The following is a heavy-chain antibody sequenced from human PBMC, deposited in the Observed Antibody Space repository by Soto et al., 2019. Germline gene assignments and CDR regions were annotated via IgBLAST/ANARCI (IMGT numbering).Heavy chain of an antibody. CDR3: AKAKRVILPTTTGGFDY. J-gene: IGHJ4*02. Sequence: EVQLLESGGNLVQPGGPLRLSCAGSGFQFSTYAVSWVRQTPGKGLEWVSAISPTGGSTYYDASVRGRFTISRDNSKNTVFLQMSGLRAEETAIYYCAKAKRVILPTTTGGFDYWGQGTVLSVSS. CDR1: GFQFSTYA. D-gene: IGHD4-4*01. CDR2: ISPTGGST. V-gene: IGHV3-23*01.